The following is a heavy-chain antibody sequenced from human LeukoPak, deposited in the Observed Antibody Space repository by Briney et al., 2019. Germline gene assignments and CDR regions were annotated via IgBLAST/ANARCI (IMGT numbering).Heavy chain of an antibody. D-gene: IGHD3-22*01. V-gene: IGHV3-21*01. CDR3: ARDTMIGGKAVDY. CDR2: LSSSSNYI. J-gene: IGHJ4*02. CDR1: GFTCSSYS. Sequence: GGSLRLSCAASGFTCSSYSMNWVRQAPGKGLEWVSSLSSSSNYIYYADSVKGRFTISRDNAKNSLYLQMNSLSAEDTAVYYCARDTMIGGKAVDYWGQGTLVTVSS.